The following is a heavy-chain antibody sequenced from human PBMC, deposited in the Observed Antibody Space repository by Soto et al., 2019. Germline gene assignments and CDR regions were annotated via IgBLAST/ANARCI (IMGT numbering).Heavy chain of an antibody. J-gene: IGHJ4*02. CDR1: GGSISSSNW. CDR3: ARGHLYYYDSSGCYFDY. D-gene: IGHD3-22*01. Sequence: QVQLQESGPGLVKPSGTLSLTCAVSGGSISSSNWWSWVRQPPGKGLEWIGEIYHSGSTNYNPSLKSRVTISVDKSKHQFSLKLSSVTAADTAVYYCARGHLYYYDSSGCYFDYWGQGTLVTVSS. CDR2: IYHSGST. V-gene: IGHV4-4*02.